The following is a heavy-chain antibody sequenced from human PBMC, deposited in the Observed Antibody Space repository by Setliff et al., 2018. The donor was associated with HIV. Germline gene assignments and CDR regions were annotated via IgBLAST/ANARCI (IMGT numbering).Heavy chain of an antibody. J-gene: IGHJ3*02. V-gene: IGHV3-30*04. CDR3: ATDSGFGFGELFSDGFHI. CDR2: ISYDGSNK. Sequence: GESLKISCAVSGFTFSSYAMHWVRQAPGKVLEWVAAISYDGSNKHHADSVKGRFTISRDNSRNTLYLQMSSLRAEDTAVYYCATDSGFGFGELFSDGFHIWGQGTMVTVAS. D-gene: IGHD3-10*01. CDR1: GFTFSSYA.